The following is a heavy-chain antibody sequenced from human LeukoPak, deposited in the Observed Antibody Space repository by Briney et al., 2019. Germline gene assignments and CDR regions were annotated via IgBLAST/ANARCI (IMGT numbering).Heavy chain of an antibody. CDR1: GFTFSSYA. J-gene: IGHJ4*02. CDR3: ARAAVDTAMESLDY. V-gene: IGHV3-30*04. Sequence: GGSLRLSCAASGFTFSSYAMHWVCQAPGKGLEWVAVISYDGSNKYYADSVKGRFTISRDNSKNTLYLQMNSLRAEDTAVYYCARAAVDTAMESLDYGGQGTLVTVSS. CDR2: ISYDGSNK. D-gene: IGHD5-18*01.